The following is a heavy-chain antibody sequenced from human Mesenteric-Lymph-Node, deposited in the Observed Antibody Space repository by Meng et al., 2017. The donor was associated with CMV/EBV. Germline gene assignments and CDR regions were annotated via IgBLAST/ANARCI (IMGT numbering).Heavy chain of an antibody. V-gene: IGHV4-39*07. CDR1: GGSISTTDHY. CDR2: IYYSRST. Sequence: SETLSLTCTVSGGSISTTDHYWGWIRQSPGKGLEWIGNIYYSRSTYYNPSLKSRVTISIDTSKNQFSLKLTSVTAADTAVYYCAREQWGYSSSWYDYWGQGTLVTVSS. CDR3: AREQWGYSSSWYDY. D-gene: IGHD6-13*01. J-gene: IGHJ4*02.